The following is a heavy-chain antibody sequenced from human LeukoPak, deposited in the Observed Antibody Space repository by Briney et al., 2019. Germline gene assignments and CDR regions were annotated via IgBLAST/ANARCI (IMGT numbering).Heavy chain of an antibody. CDR2: ITATSSST. Sequence: GGSLRLSCAASGFTFSSYGMSWVRQAPGKGLEWVSAITATSSSTHDADSVQGRFTISRDNSKNTLYLQMNSLRAEDTAVYNCAKDRRRDDVLTGSFSDWGQGTLVTVSS. J-gene: IGHJ4*02. D-gene: IGHD3-9*01. CDR3: AKDRRRDDVLTGSFSD. V-gene: IGHV3-23*01. CDR1: GFTFSSYG.